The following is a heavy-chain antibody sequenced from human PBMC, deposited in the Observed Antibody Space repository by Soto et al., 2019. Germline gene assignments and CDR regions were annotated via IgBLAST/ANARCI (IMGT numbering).Heavy chain of an antibody. CDR1: GGSVSSGSYF. Sequence: SETLSLTCAVSGGSVSSGSYFWTWIRQSPGKGLEWVGYITDVGSTNYNPSLKSRVTISADTTKNHFSLNLRSVTAADTAVYYCARQRVLPAQYFFDYWGQGIPVTVSS. CDR3: ARQRVLPAQYFFDY. CDR2: ITDVGST. D-gene: IGHD6-25*01. V-gene: IGHV4-61*03. J-gene: IGHJ4*02.